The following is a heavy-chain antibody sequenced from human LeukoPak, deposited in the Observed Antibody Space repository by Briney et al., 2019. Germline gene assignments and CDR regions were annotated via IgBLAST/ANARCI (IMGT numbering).Heavy chain of an antibody. CDR1: GFTFSSYE. V-gene: IGHV3-53*01. D-gene: IGHD5-18*01. CDR3: ARDGSGGYRNRGVFDI. Sequence: QPGGSLRLSCAASGFTFSSYEMNWVRQAPGKGLEWVSVLYSGGGTYYADSVKGRFTISSDNSKNTLYLQMNNLRVEDTAVYYCARDGSGGYRNRGVFDIWGQGTMVTVSS. J-gene: IGHJ3*02. CDR2: LYSGGGT.